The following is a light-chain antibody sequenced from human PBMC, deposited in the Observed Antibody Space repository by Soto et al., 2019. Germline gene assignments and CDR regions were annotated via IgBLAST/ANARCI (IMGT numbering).Light chain of an antibody. Sequence: DIQMTQSPSILSASVGDRVTITCRANQSFSKWVAWYQQKPGKAPKLLIYKASSLQTGVPSRFSGRASGTDVTLTISSLQADDFATYYCQLYNSYSRTFGQGTRLEIK. J-gene: IGKJ1*01. CDR3: QLYNSYSRT. CDR2: KAS. CDR1: QSFSKW. V-gene: IGKV1-5*03.